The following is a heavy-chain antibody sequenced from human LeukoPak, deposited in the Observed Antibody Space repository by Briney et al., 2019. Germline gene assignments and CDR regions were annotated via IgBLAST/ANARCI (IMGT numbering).Heavy chain of an antibody. CDR1: GYSFTSYW. J-gene: IGHJ4*02. Sequence: GESLKISCKGSGYSFTSYWIGWVRQMPGKGLEWMGIIYPGDSDTRYSPSFQGQVTISADKSISTAYLQWSSLKASDTAMYYCARFGVGQYCSSTSCPSDYDYWGQGTLVTVSS. CDR2: IYPGDSDT. CDR3: ARFGVGQYCSSTSCPSDYDY. V-gene: IGHV5-51*01. D-gene: IGHD2-2*01.